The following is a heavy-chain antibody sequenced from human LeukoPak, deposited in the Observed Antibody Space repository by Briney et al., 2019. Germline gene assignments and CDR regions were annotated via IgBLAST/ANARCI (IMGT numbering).Heavy chain of an antibody. Sequence: GGSLRLTCAASGFTFSSYAMSWVRQAPGKGLEWVSAISGSGGSTYYADSVKGRFTISRDNSKNTLYLQMNSLRAEDTAVYYCAKDLAVAGIFDYWGQGTLVTVSS. CDR1: GFTFSSYA. CDR2: ISGSGGST. CDR3: AKDLAVAGIFDY. J-gene: IGHJ4*02. V-gene: IGHV3-23*01. D-gene: IGHD6-19*01.